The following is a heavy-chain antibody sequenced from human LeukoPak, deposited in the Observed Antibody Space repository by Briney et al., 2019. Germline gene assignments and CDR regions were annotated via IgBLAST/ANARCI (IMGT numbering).Heavy chain of an antibody. CDR1: GFTFSSYS. J-gene: IGHJ4*02. CDR3: AKGTHGATGIFGVVRPFDY. D-gene: IGHD3-3*01. CDR2: ISSSSSYI. V-gene: IGHV3-21*01. Sequence: GGSLRLSCAASGFTFSSYSMNWVRQAPGKGLEWVSSISSSSSYIYYADSVKGRFTISRDNAKNSLYLQMNSLRAEDTAVYYCAKGTHGATGIFGVVRPFDYWGQGTLVTVSS.